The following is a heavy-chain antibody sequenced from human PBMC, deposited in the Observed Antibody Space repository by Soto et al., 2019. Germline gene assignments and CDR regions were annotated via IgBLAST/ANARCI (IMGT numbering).Heavy chain of an antibody. J-gene: IGHJ4*02. CDR2: ISGSGGST. CDR3: AKVLAVAVATEFDY. Sequence: GGSLRLSCAASGFTFSSYAMSWVRQAPGKGLEWVSAISGSGGSTYFADSVKGRFTISRDNSKNTLYLQMNSLRAEDTAVYYCAKVLAVAVATEFDYWGQGTLVTVSS. D-gene: IGHD6-19*01. V-gene: IGHV3-23*01. CDR1: GFTFSSYA.